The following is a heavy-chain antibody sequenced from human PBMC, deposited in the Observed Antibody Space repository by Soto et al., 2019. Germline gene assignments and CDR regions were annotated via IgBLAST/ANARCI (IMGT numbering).Heavy chain of an antibody. D-gene: IGHD2-8*01. CDR2: IWYDGSNK. J-gene: IGHJ6*02. CDR1: GFTFSSYG. CDR3: AREGDCTNGVCYTYYYYGMDV. V-gene: IGHV3-33*01. Sequence: GGSLRLSCAASGFTFSSYGMHWVRQAPGKGLEWVAVIWYDGSNKYYADSVKGRFTISRDNSKNTLYLQMNSLRAEDTAVYYCAREGDCTNGVCYTYYYYGMDVWGQGTTVTVSS.